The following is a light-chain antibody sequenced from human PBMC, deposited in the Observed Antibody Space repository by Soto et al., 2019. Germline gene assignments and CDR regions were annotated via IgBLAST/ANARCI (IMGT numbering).Light chain of an antibody. V-gene: IGKV1-5*03. CDR3: QQYKSYSSNSLT. J-gene: IGKJ1*01. Sequence: DIQMTQSPSTLSASVGDRVTITCRASQSISIWLAWYQQKPGKAPKLLIYKASSLESGVPSRFSGSGSGTEFTLHISSLAPDDFATYYFQQYKSYSSNSLTFGQGTKVEFQ. CDR2: KAS. CDR1: QSISIW.